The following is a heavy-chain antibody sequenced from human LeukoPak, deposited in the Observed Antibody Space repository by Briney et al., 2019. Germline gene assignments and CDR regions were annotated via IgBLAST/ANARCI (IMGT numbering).Heavy chain of an antibody. CDR1: GGSFSGYY. J-gene: IGHJ6*02. V-gene: IGHV4-34*01. CDR2: INHSGST. D-gene: IGHD3-16*01. CDR3: ARRTPIFGVRNRKGMDV. Sequence: SETLSLTCAVYGGSFSGYYWSWIRQPPGKGLEWIGEINHSGSTNYNPSLKSRVTISVDTSKNQFSLKLSSVTAADTAVHYYARRTPIFGVRNRKGMDVWGQGTTVTVSS.